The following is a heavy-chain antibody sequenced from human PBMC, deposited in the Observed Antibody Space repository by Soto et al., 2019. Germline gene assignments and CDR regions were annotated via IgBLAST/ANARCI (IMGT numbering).Heavy chain of an antibody. CDR3: AREGWGMAMFY. D-gene: IGHD3-10*02. CDR1: GFTFSSYW. CDR2: IHSDGRDT. V-gene: IGHV3-74*01. J-gene: IGHJ4*02. Sequence: GALRLSCAASGFTFSSYWMHWVRQAPGKGLVWVSRIHSDGRDTGYADSVKGRFTISRDNAKNTLYLQMNSLRAEDTAVYYCAREGWGMAMFYWGQGTLVTVSS.